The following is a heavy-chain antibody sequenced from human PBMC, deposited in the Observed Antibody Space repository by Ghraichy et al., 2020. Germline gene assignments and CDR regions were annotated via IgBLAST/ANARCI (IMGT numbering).Heavy chain of an antibody. CDR1: GGSFSGYY. J-gene: IGHJ6*02. V-gene: IGHV4-34*01. CDR2: INHSGST. CDR3: AGWIQAPYYYYGMDV. D-gene: IGHD5-18*01. Sequence: SETLSLTCAVYGGSFSGYYWSWIRKPPGKGLEWIGEINHSGSTNYNPSLKSRVTISVDTSKNQFSLKLSSVTAADTAVYYCAGWIQAPYYYYGMDVWGQGTTVTVSS.